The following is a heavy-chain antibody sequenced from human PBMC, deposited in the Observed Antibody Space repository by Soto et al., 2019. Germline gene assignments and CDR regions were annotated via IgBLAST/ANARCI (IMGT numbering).Heavy chain of an antibody. CDR2: ISAYNGNT. V-gene: IGHV1-18*01. CDR1: GYTFASYG. J-gene: IGHJ3*02. D-gene: IGHD2-21*02. CDR3: AVTVVTAIHAFDI. Sequence: GASVKVSCKASGYTFASYGISWVRQAPGQGLEWMGWISAYNGNTNYAQKLQGRVTMTTDTSTSTAYMELRSLRSDDTAVYYCAVTVVTAIHAFDIWGQGTMVTVSS.